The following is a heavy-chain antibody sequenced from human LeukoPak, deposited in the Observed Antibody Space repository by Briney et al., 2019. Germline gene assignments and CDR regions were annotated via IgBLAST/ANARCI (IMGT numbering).Heavy chain of an antibody. CDR3: ARGPYSYDSSGAFDI. CDR2: MHSSGRT. Sequence: PSEILSLTCTVSGASISSGSYYWTWIRQPAGKGLEWIGRMHSSGRTSYSPSLKSRVTISVDTSKNQFSLKLSSVTAADTAVYFCARGPYSYDSSGAFDIWGQGTMVTVSS. D-gene: IGHD3-22*01. CDR1: GASISSGSYY. V-gene: IGHV4-61*02. J-gene: IGHJ3*02.